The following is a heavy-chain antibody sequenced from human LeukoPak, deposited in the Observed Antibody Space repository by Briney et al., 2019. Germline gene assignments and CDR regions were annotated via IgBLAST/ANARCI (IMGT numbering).Heavy chain of an antibody. V-gene: IGHV1-69*01. CDR1: GGTFSSYA. CDR3: ARSYTAMASFYYYYGMDV. D-gene: IGHD5-18*01. CDR2: IIPIFGTA. Sequence: SVKVSCKASGGTFSSYAISWVRQAPGQGLEWMGGIIPIFGTANYAQKFQGRVTITADESTSTAYMELSCLRSEDTAVYYCARSYTAMASFYYYYGMDVWGKGTTVTVSS. J-gene: IGHJ6*04.